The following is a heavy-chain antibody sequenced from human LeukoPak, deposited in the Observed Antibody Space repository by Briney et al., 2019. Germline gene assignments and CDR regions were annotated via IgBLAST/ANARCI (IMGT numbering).Heavy chain of an antibody. CDR2: VSAYNGKT. D-gene: IGHD1-26*01. J-gene: IGHJ4*02. Sequence: ASVKVSCKASGYTFTTSYINWVRQAPGQGLGWRGWVSAYNGKTSYAQRFQGRVTMTTDSSTSTAYMDLASLRSDDTAVYYCARGGTFYPSIDYWGQGTLVTVSS. V-gene: IGHV1-18*01. CDR1: GYTFTTSY. CDR3: ARGGTFYPSIDY.